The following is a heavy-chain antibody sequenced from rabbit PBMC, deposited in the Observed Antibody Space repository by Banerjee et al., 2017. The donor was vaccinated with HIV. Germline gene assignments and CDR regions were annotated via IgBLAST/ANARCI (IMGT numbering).Heavy chain of an antibody. D-gene: IGHD2-1*01. CDR1: GFSFSSNYW. Sequence: QSLEESGGDLVKPGASLTLTCTASGFSFSSNYWICWVRQAPGKGLEWIACIYDGSSGNTYYASWAKGRFTISKTSSTTVTLQMTSLTAADTATYFCARGYDDYDARLDLWGQGTLVTVS. V-gene: IGHV1S40*01. J-gene: IGHJ3*01. CDR3: ARGYDDYDARLDL. CDR2: IYDGSSGNT.